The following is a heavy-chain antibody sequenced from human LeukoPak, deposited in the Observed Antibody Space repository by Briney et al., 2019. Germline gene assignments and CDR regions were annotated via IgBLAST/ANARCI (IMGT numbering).Heavy chain of an antibody. CDR1: GFTFSSYA. CDR2: ISGSGGST. CDR3: AKDLETPVGATSPE. V-gene: IGHV3-23*01. J-gene: IGHJ4*02. D-gene: IGHD1-26*01. Sequence: PGASLRLSCAASGFTFSSYAMSWVRQAPGRGLEWVSAISGSGGSTYYADSVKGRFTISRDNSKNTLYLQMNSLRAEDTAVYYCAKDLETPVGATSPEGGQGTLVTVSS.